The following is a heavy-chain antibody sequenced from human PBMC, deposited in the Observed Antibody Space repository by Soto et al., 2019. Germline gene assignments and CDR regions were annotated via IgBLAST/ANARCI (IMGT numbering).Heavy chain of an antibody. CDR1: GGTFSSYA. J-gene: IGHJ4*02. Sequence: ASVKVSCKASGGTFSSYAISWVRQAPGQGLEWMGGIIPIFGIANYAQKFQGRVTITADKSTSTAYMELSSLRFEDTDVYYCARYADSSGYYPFDYWGQGTLVTVSS. V-gene: IGHV1-69*10. CDR2: IIPIFGIA. CDR3: ARYADSSGYYPFDY. D-gene: IGHD3-22*01.